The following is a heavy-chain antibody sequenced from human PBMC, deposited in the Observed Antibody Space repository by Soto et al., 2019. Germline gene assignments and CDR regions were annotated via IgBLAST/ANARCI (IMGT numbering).Heavy chain of an antibody. Sequence: SPTFSLTCAISGDSVSSNSAAWNWIRQSPSRGLEWLGRTYYRSKWYNDYAVSVKSRITINPDTSKNQFSLQLNSVTPEDTAVYYCARDRCSGGSCYYYYYGMDVWGQGTTVTVSS. CDR1: GDSVSSNSAA. CDR2: TYYRSKWYN. D-gene: IGHD2-15*01. J-gene: IGHJ6*02. CDR3: ARDRCSGGSCYYYYYGMDV. V-gene: IGHV6-1*01.